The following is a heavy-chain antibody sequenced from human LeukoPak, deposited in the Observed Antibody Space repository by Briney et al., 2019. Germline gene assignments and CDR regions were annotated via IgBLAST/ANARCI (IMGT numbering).Heavy chain of an antibody. D-gene: IGHD5-18*01. V-gene: IGHV3-74*03. J-gene: IGHJ4*02. CDR2: INTDGSST. CDR3: ARDGGYTYGYFDY. Sequence: PGGSLRLSCAASGFTFSDNRMHWVRQAPGKGLVWVSRINTDGSSTAYADSVRGRFTISGDNAKSTLYLQMNSLRAEDTAVYYCARDGGYTYGYFDYWGQGALVTVSS. CDR1: GFTFSDNR.